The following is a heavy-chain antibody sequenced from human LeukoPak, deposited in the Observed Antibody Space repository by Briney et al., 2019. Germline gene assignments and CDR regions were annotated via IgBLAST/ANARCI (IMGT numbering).Heavy chain of an antibody. D-gene: IGHD1-26*01. CDR3: ARDRYSGSYYDDY. CDR2: ISSSSSYI. J-gene: IGHJ4*02. V-gene: IGHV3-21*01. CDR1: GFTFSSYS. Sequence: GVLRLSCAASGFTFSSYSMNWVRQAPGKGLEWVSSISSSSSYIYYADSVKGRFTISRDNAKNSLYLQMNSLRAEDTAVYYCARDRYSGSYYDDYWGQGTLVTVSS.